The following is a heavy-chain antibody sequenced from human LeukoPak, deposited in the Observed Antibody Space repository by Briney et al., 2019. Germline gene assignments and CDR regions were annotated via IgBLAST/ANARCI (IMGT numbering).Heavy chain of an antibody. J-gene: IGHJ3*02. D-gene: IGHD3-22*01. CDR3: ARAPNYYDSSGYWGLDAFDI. CDR1: GYTFTGYY. Sequence: GASVKVSFKASGYTFTGYYMHWVRQAPGQGLEWMGWINPNSGGTNYAQKFQGRVTMTRDTSISTAYMELSRLRSDDTAVYYCARAPNYYDSSGYWGLDAFDIWGQGTMVTVSS. CDR2: INPNSGGT. V-gene: IGHV1-2*02.